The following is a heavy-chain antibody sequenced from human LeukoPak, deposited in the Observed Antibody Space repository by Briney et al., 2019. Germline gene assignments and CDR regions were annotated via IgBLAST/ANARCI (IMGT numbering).Heavy chain of an antibody. Sequence: SETLSLTCAVSGDFISGSYWSWIRQPAGKGLEWVGRIYTTGTANYNPSLMSRVTMSVDTSKKQLSLTLTSVTAADTAVYYCARVSVYFDYWGHGTLVTVSS. CDR3: ARVSVYFDY. D-gene: IGHD3-3*01. J-gene: IGHJ4*01. CDR2: IYTTGTA. V-gene: IGHV4-59*10. CDR1: GDFISGSY.